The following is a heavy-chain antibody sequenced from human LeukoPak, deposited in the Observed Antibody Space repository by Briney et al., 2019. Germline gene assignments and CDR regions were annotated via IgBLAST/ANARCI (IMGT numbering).Heavy chain of an antibody. D-gene: IGHD3-22*01. J-gene: IGHJ4*02. Sequence: NPSETLSLTCTVSGGSFSSSSYYWGWIHQPPGKGLEWIGSIYYSGSTYYNPSLKSRVTISVDTSKNQFSLKLSSVTAADTAVYYCARDRYYYDSSGYQRNDYWGQGTLVTVSS. V-gene: IGHV4-39*01. CDR3: ARDRYYYDSSGYQRNDY. CDR2: IYYSGST. CDR1: GGSFSSSSYY.